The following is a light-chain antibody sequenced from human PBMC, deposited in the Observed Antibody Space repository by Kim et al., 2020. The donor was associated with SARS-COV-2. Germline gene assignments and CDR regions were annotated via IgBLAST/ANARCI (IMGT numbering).Light chain of an antibody. V-gene: IGLV3-1*01. Sequence: SYELTQPPSVSVSPGQTASITCSGDKLGDKYACWYQQKPGQSPVLVIYQDSKRPSGIPERFSGSNSGNPATLTISGTQAMDEADYYCQAWDSSTDWVFGGGTQLTVL. CDR1: KLGDKY. CDR3: QAWDSSTDWV. CDR2: QDS. J-gene: IGLJ3*02.